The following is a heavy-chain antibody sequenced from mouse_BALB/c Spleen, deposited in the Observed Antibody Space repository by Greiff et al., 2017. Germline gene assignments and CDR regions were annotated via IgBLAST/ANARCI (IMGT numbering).Heavy chain of an antibody. Sequence: QVQLKESGAELVRPGASVTLSCKASGYTFTDYEMHWVKQTPVHGLEWIGAIDPETGGTAYNQKFKGKATLTADKSSSTAYMELRSLTSEDSAVYYCTRSPPVVANFDYWGQGTTLTVSS. D-gene: IGHD1-1*01. J-gene: IGHJ2*01. V-gene: IGHV1-15*01. CDR1: GYTFTDYE. CDR3: TRSPPVVANFDY. CDR2: IDPETGGT.